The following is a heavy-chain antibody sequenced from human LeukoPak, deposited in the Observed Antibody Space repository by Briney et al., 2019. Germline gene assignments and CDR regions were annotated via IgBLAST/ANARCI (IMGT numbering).Heavy chain of an antibody. J-gene: IGHJ5*02. CDR3: AKVFAPVRGVIDWFDP. CDR2: ISGGGGST. CDR1: GFTFSSYA. V-gene: IGHV3-23*01. Sequence: PGGSLRLSCAASGFTFSSYAMSWVRQAPGKGLEWVSAISGGGGSTYYADSVKGRFTTSRDSSKNTLYLQMNSLRAEDTAVYYCAKVFAPVRGVIDWFDPWGQGTLVTVSS. D-gene: IGHD3-10*01.